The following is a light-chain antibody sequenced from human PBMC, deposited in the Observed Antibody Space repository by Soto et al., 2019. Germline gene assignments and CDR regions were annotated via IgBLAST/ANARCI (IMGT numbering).Light chain of an antibody. J-gene: IGLJ2*01. CDR3: QSADSSAVV. CDR2: KDA. CDR1: ALTQQF. V-gene: IGLV3-25*02. Sequence: SYELTQPPSVSVSPGQTAKITCSGEALTQQFVYWYQQKPGQAPVLVMYKDAERPSGIPERFSGSSSGTTVTLTISGVQAEDEAEYYCQSADSSAVVFGGGTKVTVL.